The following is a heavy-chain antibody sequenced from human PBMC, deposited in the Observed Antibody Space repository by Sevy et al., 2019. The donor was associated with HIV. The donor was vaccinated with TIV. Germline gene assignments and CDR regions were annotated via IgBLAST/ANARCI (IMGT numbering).Heavy chain of an antibody. CDR2: IKQDGSEK. CDR3: AKDRWVVVVPSHGMDV. Sequence: GGSLRLSCAASGFTFSSYWTSWVRQAPGKGLEWVANIKQDGSEKYYADSVKGRFTISRDNSKNTLYLQMNSLRAEDTAVYYCAKDRWVVVVPSHGMDVWGQGTTVTVSS. J-gene: IGHJ6*02. V-gene: IGHV3-7*01. CDR1: GFTFSSYW. D-gene: IGHD2-2*01.